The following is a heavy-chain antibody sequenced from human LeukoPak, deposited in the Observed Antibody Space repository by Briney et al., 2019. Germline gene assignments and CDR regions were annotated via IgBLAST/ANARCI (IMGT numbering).Heavy chain of an antibody. V-gene: IGHV3-7*05. CDR2: IKEDGSEK. Sequence: PGGSLRLSCASPGYTFSNYWMSWVRKARGKELKWVANIKEDGSEKDYVDSVKGRFTISRDNAKNSLYLQMNSLRAEDTAIYYCARDWGAAGLWDYWGQGTLVTVSS. J-gene: IGHJ4*02. CDR3: ARDWGAAGLWDY. CDR1: GYTFSNYW. D-gene: IGHD6-13*01.